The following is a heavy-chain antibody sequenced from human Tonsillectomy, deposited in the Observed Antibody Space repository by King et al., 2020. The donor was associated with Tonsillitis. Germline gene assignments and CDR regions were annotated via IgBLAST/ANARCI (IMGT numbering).Heavy chain of an antibody. J-gene: IGHJ4*02. CDR1: GFTFSTSA. CDR3: ARNGYFYHSSGFYYIDYFDS. D-gene: IGHD3-22*01. Sequence: VQLLGSGGGLVQPGGSLRLSCAASGFTFSTSAMSWVRQAPGKGLEWVSAISGSGDSSYYADSVKGRFTISRDISKNTLYLQMNSLRADDTAVYYCARNGYFYHSSGFYYIDYFDSWGQGTLLTVSS. CDR2: ISGSGDSS. V-gene: IGHV3-23*01.